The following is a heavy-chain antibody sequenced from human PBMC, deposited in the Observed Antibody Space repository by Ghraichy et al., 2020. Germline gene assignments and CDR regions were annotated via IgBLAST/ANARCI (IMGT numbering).Heavy chain of an antibody. D-gene: IGHD3-22*01. J-gene: IGHJ4*02. CDR2: INPNSGGT. V-gene: IGHV1-2*06. CDR3: ARVAYYDSSGYSHFDY. CDR1: GYTFTGYY. Sequence: ASVKVSCKASGYTFTGYYMHWVRQAPGQALEWMGRINPNSGGTNYAQKFQGRVTMTRDTSISTAYMELSRLRSDDTAVYYCARVAYYDSSGYSHFDYWGQGTLVTVSS.